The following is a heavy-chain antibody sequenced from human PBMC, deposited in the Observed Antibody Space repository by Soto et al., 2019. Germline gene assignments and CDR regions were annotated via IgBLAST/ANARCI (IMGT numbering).Heavy chain of an antibody. Sequence: EVQLVESGGGLVQPGGSLRLSCAASGFTFSSYWMHWVRQAPGKGLVWVSRINSDGSSTSYADSVKGRFTISRDNAKNTMYLQMNSLRAEDTAVYYCAVAVAGPTAIGYWGQGTLVTVSS. J-gene: IGHJ4*02. CDR3: AVAVAGPTAIGY. D-gene: IGHD6-19*01. V-gene: IGHV3-74*01. CDR2: INSDGSST. CDR1: GFTFSSYW.